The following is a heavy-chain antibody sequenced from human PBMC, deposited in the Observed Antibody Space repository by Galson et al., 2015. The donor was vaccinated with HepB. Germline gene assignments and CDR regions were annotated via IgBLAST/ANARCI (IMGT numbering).Heavy chain of an antibody. CDR3: ARGEAVAGWSQNWFDP. J-gene: IGHJ5*02. V-gene: IGHV1-2*04. D-gene: IGHD6-19*01. CDR2: FIPVFHIP. Sequence: SVKVSCKASGDTFSSHAISWVRQAPGQGLEWMGGFIPVFHIPKYAQKFQGWVTMTRDTSISTAYMELSGLRSDDTAVYYCARGEAVAGWSQNWFDPWGQGTPVTVSS. CDR1: GDTFSSHA.